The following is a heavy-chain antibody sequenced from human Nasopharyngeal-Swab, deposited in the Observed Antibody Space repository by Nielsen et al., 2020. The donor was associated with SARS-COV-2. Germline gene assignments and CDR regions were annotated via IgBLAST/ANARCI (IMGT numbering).Heavy chain of an antibody. D-gene: IGHD2-15*01. CDR3: ARSHCSGGSCYVTGYYYGMDV. CDR2: INPSNGVT. Sequence: ASVKVSCKASGYTFTGFYVHWVRQAPGQGLECLGRINPSNGVTIYAQKFQGRVTITADKSTSTAYMELSSLRSEDTAVYYCARSHCSGGSCYVTGYYYGMDVWGQGTTVTVSS. J-gene: IGHJ6*02. CDR1: GYTFTGFY. V-gene: IGHV1-2*06.